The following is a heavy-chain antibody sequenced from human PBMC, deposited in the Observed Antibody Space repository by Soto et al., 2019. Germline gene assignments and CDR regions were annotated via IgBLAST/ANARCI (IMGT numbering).Heavy chain of an antibody. CDR1: GYSFSTYY. CDR3: ARAGSGSYLKHLRFQP. D-gene: IGHD3-10*01. CDR2: INPSGGST. Sequence: GASVKVSCKASGYSFSTYYIHWVRQGPGQGLEWMGFINPSGGSTTYAQKFQGRVTLTRDTSTSTVYMELSSLRSEDTAVFYCARAGSGSYLKHLRFQPWGQGSLVSVS. V-gene: IGHV1-46*01. J-gene: IGHJ5*02.